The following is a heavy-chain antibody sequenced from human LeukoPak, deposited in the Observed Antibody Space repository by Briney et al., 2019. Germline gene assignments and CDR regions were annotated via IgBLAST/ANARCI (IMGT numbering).Heavy chain of an antibody. J-gene: IGHJ4*02. D-gene: IGHD6-6*01. V-gene: IGHV1-46*04. Sequence: ASVKVSCKASGYTFTTYYMHWVRQAPGQGLEWMGIINPRSGSTDYAHNLQGRVTMTRDTSTSTVYMELSSLRSEDTAVYYCARASLIATLPAPLGYWGQGTLVTVSS. CDR3: ARASLIATLPAPLGY. CDR2: INPRSGST. CDR1: GYTFTTYY.